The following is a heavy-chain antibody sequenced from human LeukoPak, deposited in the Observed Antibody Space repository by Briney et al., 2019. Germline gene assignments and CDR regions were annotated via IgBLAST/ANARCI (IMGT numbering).Heavy chain of an antibody. J-gene: IGHJ5*02. Sequence: PVGSLRLSCADSGFTVSSNYMSWVRQAPGKGLEWVGRIKSKTDGGTTDYAAPVKGRFTISRDDSKNTLYLQMNSLKTEDTAVYYCTTLGVMVRGVIITGEDWFDPWGQGTLVTVSS. CDR1: GFTVSSNY. V-gene: IGHV3-15*01. CDR3: TTLGVMVRGVIITGEDWFDP. D-gene: IGHD3-10*01. CDR2: IKSKTDGGTT.